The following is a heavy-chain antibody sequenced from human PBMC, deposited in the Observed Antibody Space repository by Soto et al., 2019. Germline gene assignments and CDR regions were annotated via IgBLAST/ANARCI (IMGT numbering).Heavy chain of an antibody. V-gene: IGHV4-59*01. CDR3: ARGVGATAAFDI. CDR2: IYYSGST. Sequence: SETLSLTCTVSGGSISTYYWSWIRQPPGEGLEWIGYIYYSGSTNYNPSFKSRVTILLDTSKNQFSLKLSSVTAADTAVYYCARGVGATAAFDIWGQGTMVTVSS. CDR1: GGSISTYY. D-gene: IGHD1-26*01. J-gene: IGHJ3*02.